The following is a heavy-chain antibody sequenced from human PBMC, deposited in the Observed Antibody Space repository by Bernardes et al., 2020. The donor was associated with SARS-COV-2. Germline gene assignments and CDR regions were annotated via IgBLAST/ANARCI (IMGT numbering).Heavy chain of an antibody. D-gene: IGHD5-12*01. V-gene: IGHV4-59*01. J-gene: IGHJ4*02. CDR3: ASYGATIDY. CDR1: GVSITTYY. CDR2: IYYSGST. Sequence: SETLSLTCTVSGVSITTYYWTWIRQPPEKGLEWIGYIYYSGSTNYSPSLKSRVTMSVDTSKNQFSLKLSSVTAADTAVYYCASYGATIDYWGQGTLVTVAS.